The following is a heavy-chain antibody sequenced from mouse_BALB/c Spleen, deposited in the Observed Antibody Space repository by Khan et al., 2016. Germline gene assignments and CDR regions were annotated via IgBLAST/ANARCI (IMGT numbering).Heavy chain of an antibody. V-gene: IGHV1S41*01. J-gene: IGHJ4*01. CDR1: GYTFTSYW. CDR3: AKGDYAMDY. Sequence: DLVKPGASVKLSCKASGYTFTSYWINWIKQRPGQGLEGIGRIAPGSGSTYYNEMFKGKATLTVNTSSSTAYIQLIILSSADSAVYFCAKGDYAMDYWGQGTSVTVSS. CDR2: IAPGSGST.